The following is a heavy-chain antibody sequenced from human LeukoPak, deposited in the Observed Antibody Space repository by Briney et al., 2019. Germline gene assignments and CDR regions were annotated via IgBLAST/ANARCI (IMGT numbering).Heavy chain of an antibody. Sequence: GASVKVSCKASGYTFTGYYMHWVRQAPGRGLEWMGWINPNSGGTNYAQKFQGRVTMTRDTSISTAYMELSRLRSDDTAVYYCARGLNSGYYYYGMDVWGQGTTVTVSS. CDR1: GYTFTGYY. D-gene: IGHD4-23*01. V-gene: IGHV1-2*02. J-gene: IGHJ6*02. CDR2: INPNSGGT. CDR3: ARGLNSGYYYYGMDV.